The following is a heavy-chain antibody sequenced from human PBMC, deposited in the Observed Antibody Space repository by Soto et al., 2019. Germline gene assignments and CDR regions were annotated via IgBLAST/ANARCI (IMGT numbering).Heavy chain of an antibody. J-gene: IGHJ3*02. CDR2: ITGSGGGT. CDR3: AKAGGGGGAFDI. V-gene: IGHV3-23*01. Sequence: LRLSCAASGFTFTTYAMSWVRQAPGKGLEWVSAITGSGGGTYYADSVEGRFTISRDNSKSTLYLQMNSLRADDTAVYYCAKAGGGGGAFDIWGQGTMVTVSS. CDR1: GFTFTTYA. D-gene: IGHD3-16*01.